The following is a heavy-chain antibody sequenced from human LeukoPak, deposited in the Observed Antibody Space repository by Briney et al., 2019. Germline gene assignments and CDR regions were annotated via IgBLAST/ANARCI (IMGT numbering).Heavy chain of an antibody. D-gene: IGHD3-22*01. CDR3: ARVGYYYDSSGYYPY. CDR1: GFTFSYYY. V-gene: IGHV3-11*01. Sequence: GGALRRSFAASGFTFSYYYMSWIRPAPGKGRGWVSYISSSGSTIYYADSVKGRFTISRDNAKNSLYLQMNSLRAEDTAVYYCARVGYYYDSSGYYPYWGQGTLVTVSS. J-gene: IGHJ4*02. CDR2: ISSSGSTI.